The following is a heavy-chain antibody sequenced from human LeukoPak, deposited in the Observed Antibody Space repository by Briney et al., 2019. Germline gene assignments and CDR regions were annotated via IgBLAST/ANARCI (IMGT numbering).Heavy chain of an antibody. CDR3: ARLSYYYDVSGNLFDY. J-gene: IGHJ4*02. Sequence: SETLSLTCAVYGGSFSGYYWSWIRQPPGKGLEWIGEINHSGSTNYNPSLKSRVTISVDTSKNQFSLKLSSVTAADTSLYYCARLSYYYDVSGNLFDYWGQGILVTISS. D-gene: IGHD3-22*01. CDR2: INHSGST. CDR1: GGSFSGYY. V-gene: IGHV4-34*01.